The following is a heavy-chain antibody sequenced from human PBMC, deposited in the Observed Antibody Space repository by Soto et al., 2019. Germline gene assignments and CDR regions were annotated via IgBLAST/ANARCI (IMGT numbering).Heavy chain of an antibody. J-gene: IGHJ4*02. CDR2: IGTAGDT. V-gene: IGHV3-13*01. Sequence: EVQLVESGGGLVQPGGSLRLSCAASGFTFSNYGMHWVRQVTGKGLEWVSTIGTAGDTYYQGSVKGRFTISRENAKNSLCLPMKSLRAEDTAGCYCASGSLISLCYFDYWGQGTLVTASS. D-gene: IGHD2-15*01. CDR3: ASGSLISLCYFDY. CDR1: GFTFSNYG.